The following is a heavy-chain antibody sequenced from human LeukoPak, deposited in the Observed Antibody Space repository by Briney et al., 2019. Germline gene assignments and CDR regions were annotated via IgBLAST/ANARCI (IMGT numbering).Heavy chain of an antibody. V-gene: IGHV3-23*01. D-gene: IGHD3-16*01. CDR2: ISGSGGST. Sequence: GGSLRLSCAASGFTFSSYAMSWVRQAPGKGLEWVSAISGSGGSTYYADSVKGRFTISRDNSKNTLYLQMNSLRAEDTAVYYCAKSHGDYVWGSYPSAFDIWGRGTMVTVSS. CDR1: GFTFSSYA. J-gene: IGHJ3*02. CDR3: AKSHGDYVWGSYPSAFDI.